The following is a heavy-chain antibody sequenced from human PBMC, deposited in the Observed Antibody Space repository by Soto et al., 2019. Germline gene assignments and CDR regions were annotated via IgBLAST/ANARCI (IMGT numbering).Heavy chain of an antibody. CDR3: ARAKPAAHYYYYYGMDV. CDR2: INHSGST. V-gene: IGHV4-34*01. Sequence: QVQLQQWGAGLLKPSETLSLTCAVYGGSFSGYYWSWIRQPPGKGLEWIGGINHSGSTNYNPSLKSRVTISVDTSKNQFSLKLSSVTAADTAVYYCARAKPAAHYYYYYGMDVWGLGTTVTVSS. D-gene: IGHD2-2*01. CDR1: GGSFSGYY. J-gene: IGHJ6*02.